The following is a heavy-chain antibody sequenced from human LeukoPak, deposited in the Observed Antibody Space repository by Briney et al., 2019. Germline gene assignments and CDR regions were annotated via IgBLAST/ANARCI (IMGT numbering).Heavy chain of an antibody. CDR1: GGSISRSSYW. CDR2: IYYGGTT. CDR3: ASRTMGTKSIDY. V-gene: IGHV4-39*01. Sequence: SETLPLTCTVSGGSISRSSYWWDWIRQPPGKGLEWIGSIYYGGTTYYNPSLKSRVTISVDTSKMQFSLKLSSMTAADTAVYYCASRTMGTKSIDYWGQGTLVTVSS. J-gene: IGHJ4*02. D-gene: IGHD1-7*01.